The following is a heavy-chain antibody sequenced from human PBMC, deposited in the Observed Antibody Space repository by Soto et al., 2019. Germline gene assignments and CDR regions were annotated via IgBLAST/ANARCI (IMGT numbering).Heavy chain of an antibody. D-gene: IGHD6-13*01. V-gene: IGHV4-34*01. Sequence: SETLSLTCAVYGGSFSGYYWSWIRQPPGKGLEWIGEINHSGSTNYNPSLKSRVTISVDTSKNQFSLKLSSVAAADTAVYYCARAVEVGARSLAAAGTGRSSWFDPWGQGTLVTVS. CDR3: ARAVEVGARSLAAAGTGRSSWFDP. J-gene: IGHJ5*02. CDR2: INHSGST. CDR1: GGSFSGYY.